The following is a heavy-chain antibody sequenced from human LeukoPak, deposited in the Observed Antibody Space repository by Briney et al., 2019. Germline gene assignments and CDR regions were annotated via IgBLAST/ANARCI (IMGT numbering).Heavy chain of an antibody. J-gene: IGHJ3*02. V-gene: IGHV4-59*01. CDR3: ARELDAFDI. CDR1: GGSISSYY. Sequence: SETLSLTCTVSGGSISSYYWSWIRQPPGKGLEWIGYIYYSGSTNYNPSLKCRVTISVDTSKNQFSLKLSSVTAADTAVYYCARELDAFDIWGQGTMVTVSS. CDR2: IYYSGST.